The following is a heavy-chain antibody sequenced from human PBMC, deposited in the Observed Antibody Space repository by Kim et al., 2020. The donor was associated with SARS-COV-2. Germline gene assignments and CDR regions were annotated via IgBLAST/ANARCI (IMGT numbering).Heavy chain of an antibody. J-gene: IGHJ5*02. D-gene: IGHD6-13*01. V-gene: IGHV1-69*01. CDR3: AREGGSSWYNWFDP. Sequence: AQKLQGRVTTNEDESTSTAYMELSSLRSEDTAVYYCAREGGSSWYNWFDPWGKGTLVTVSS.